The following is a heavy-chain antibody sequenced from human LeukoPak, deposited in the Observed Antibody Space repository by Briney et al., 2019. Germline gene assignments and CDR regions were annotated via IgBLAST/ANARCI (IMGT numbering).Heavy chain of an antibody. V-gene: IGHV4-34*01. J-gene: IGHJ4*02. D-gene: IGHD3-16*01. CDR3: ATTREAYGESY. CDR2: INHSGST. CDR1: GGSFSGYY. Sequence: SETLSLTCAVYGGSFSGYYWSWIRQPPGKGLEWIGEINHSGSTNYNPSLKSRVTISVDTSKNQSSLKLSSVTAADTAVYYCATTREAYGESYWGQGTLVTVSS.